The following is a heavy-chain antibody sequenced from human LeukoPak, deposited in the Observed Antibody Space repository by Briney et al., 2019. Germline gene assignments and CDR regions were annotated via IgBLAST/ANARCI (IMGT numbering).Heavy chain of an antibody. CDR3: AKDLLVTGYYYYYYMDV. V-gene: IGHV3-30*02. J-gene: IGHJ6*03. D-gene: IGHD3-9*01. Sequence: GGSLRLSCAASGFTFSSYGMHWVRQAPGKGLEWVAFIRYDGSNKYYADSVKGRFTISRDNSKNTLYLQMNSLRAEDTAVYYCAKDLLVTGYYYYYYMDVWGKGTTVTISS. CDR2: IRYDGSNK. CDR1: GFTFSSYG.